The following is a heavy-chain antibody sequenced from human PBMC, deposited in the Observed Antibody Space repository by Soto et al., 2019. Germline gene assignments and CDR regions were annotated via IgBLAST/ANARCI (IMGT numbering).Heavy chain of an antibody. V-gene: IGHV4-31*03. Sequence: QVQLPETGPGLVKPSQTLSLTCSVSGGSIISGGYYWSWIRQHPGKGLEWIGYIYYSGTTYYNPSLNSRVTISVDTSKNQYSLNLNSVTAADTAVYYCARAVVFGDNFDYGGQRTLVTVSS. CDR1: GGSIISGGYY. J-gene: IGHJ4*02. D-gene: IGHD4-17*01. CDR2: IYYSGTT. CDR3: ARAVVFGDNFDY.